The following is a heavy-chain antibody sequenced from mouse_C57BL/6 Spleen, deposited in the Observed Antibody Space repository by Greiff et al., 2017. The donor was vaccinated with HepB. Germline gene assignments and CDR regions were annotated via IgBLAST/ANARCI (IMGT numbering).Heavy chain of an antibody. CDR3: ARWVYYGSSFDY. CDR2: IYPGDGDT. V-gene: IGHV1-82*01. Sequence: VQLQQSGPELVKPGASVKISCKASGYAFSSSWMNWVKQRPGKGLEWIGRIYPGDGDTNYNGKFKGKATLTADKSSSTAYMQLSSLTSEDSAVYFCARWVYYGSSFDYWGQGTTLTVSS. J-gene: IGHJ2*01. D-gene: IGHD1-1*01. CDR1: GYAFSSSW.